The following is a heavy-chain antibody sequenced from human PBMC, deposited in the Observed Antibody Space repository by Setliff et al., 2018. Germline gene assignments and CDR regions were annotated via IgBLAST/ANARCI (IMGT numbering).Heavy chain of an antibody. CDR2: IKQDGGEK. V-gene: IGHV3-7*01. CDR3: ASSVLQFLEWFKVPGWDYYYGMDV. CDR1: GFTFSTYW. Sequence: GGSLRLSCAASGFTFSTYWMSWVRQAPGKGLEWVANIKQDGGEKYYVDSVKGRFTISRDNAKNSLYLQMNSLRAEDTAVYYCASSVLQFLEWFKVPGWDYYYGMDVWGQGTTVTAP. J-gene: IGHJ6*02. D-gene: IGHD3-3*01.